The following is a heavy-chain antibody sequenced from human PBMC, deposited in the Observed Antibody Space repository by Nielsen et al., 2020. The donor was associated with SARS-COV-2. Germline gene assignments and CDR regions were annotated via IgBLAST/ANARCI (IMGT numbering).Heavy chain of an antibody. D-gene: IGHD2-2*01. CDR2: ISYDGSNK. CDR1: GFTFSSYG. J-gene: IGHJ6*02. Sequence: GESLKISCAASGFTFSSYGMHWVRQAPGKGLEWVAVISYDGSNKYYADSVKGRFTISRDNSKNTLYLQMNSLRAEDTAVYYCARARYCSSTSCYAYRMDVWGQGTTVTVSS. CDR3: ARARYCSSTSCYAYRMDV. V-gene: IGHV3-30*03.